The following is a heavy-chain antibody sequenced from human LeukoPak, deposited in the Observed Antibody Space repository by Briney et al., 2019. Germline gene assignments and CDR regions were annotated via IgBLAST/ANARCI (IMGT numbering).Heavy chain of an antibody. Sequence: GGSLRLSCVASGFIFSSYAMHWVRQAPGKGLEWVAVISYDGSNKYYAESVKGRFTIFRDNSENTVNLQMNSLRAEDTAVYYCARAAPVRGVTFFDYWGQGTLITVSS. CDR1: GFIFSSYA. V-gene: IGHV3-30-3*01. D-gene: IGHD3-10*01. CDR2: ISYDGSNK. CDR3: ARAAPVRGVTFFDY. J-gene: IGHJ4*02.